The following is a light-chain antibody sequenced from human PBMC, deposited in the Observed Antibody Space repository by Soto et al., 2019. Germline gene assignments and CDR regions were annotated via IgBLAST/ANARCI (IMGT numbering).Light chain of an antibody. J-gene: IGKJ1*01. Sequence: EIVMTRSPATLSVCPLEIASLSFMASQSVSNNYSAWYQQKPGQAPRLLIYGASSRATGIPDRFSGSGSGTDFTLTISRLEPEDFAVYYCQQYGSSPWTFGQGTKVDIK. CDR2: GAS. CDR1: QSVSNNY. V-gene: IGKV3-20*01. CDR3: QQYGSSPWT.